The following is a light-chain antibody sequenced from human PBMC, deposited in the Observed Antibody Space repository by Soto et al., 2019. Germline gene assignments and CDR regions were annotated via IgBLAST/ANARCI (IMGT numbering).Light chain of an antibody. CDR3: QHYNKWPLT. CDR2: FAS. J-gene: IGKJ4*01. Sequence: EVVMTQSPATLSVSPGEKATLSCRASHIVSYNLAWYQQKPVQAPRLLIYFASTRATGIPARFSGSGSGTEFTLTISSLQSEDFAVYYCQHYNKWPLTFGGGTKVETK. CDR1: HIVSYN. V-gene: IGKV3-15*01.